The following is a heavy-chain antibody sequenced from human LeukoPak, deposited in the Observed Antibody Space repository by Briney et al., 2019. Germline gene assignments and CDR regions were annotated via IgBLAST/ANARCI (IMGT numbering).Heavy chain of an antibody. CDR2: IYYSGST. V-gene: IGHV4-39*07. D-gene: IGHD1-26*01. Sequence: SETLSLTCTVSGGSISSSSYYWGWIRQPPGKGLEWIGSIYYSGSTYYNPSLKSRVTISVDTSKNQFSLKLSSVTAADTAVYYCARDETTRHYGMDVWGQGTTVTVSS. CDR3: ARDETTRHYGMDV. J-gene: IGHJ6*02. CDR1: GGSISSSSYY.